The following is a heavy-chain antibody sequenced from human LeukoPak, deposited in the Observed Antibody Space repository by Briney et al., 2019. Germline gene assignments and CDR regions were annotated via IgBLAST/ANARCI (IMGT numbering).Heavy chain of an antibody. CDR1: GGSISSYY. J-gene: IGHJ6*02. D-gene: IGHD4-17*01. Sequence: PSETLSLTCTVSGGSISSYYWSWIRQPPGKGLEWIGYIYYSGSTNYNPSLKSRVTISVDRSKNQISLKLSSVTAADTAVYYCARSYGDYPYGMDVWGQGTTVTVSS. CDR2: IYYSGST. CDR3: ARSYGDYPYGMDV. V-gene: IGHV4-59*12.